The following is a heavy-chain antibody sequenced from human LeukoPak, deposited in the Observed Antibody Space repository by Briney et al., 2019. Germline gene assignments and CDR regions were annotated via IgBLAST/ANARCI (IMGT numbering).Heavy chain of an antibody. V-gene: IGHV4-39*07. CDR1: GGSISSSSYY. Sequence: PSETLSLTCTVSGGSISSSSYYWGWIRQPPGKGLEWIGSVYYSGSTYYNPSLKSRVTISVDTSKNQFSLKLSSVTAADTAVYYCARRSLYGDYDRFDYWGQGTLVTVSS. CDR2: VYYSGST. CDR3: ARRSLYGDYDRFDY. D-gene: IGHD4-17*01. J-gene: IGHJ4*02.